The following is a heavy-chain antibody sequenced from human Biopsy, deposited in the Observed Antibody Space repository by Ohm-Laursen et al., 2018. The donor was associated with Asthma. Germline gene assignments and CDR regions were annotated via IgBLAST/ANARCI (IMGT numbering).Heavy chain of an antibody. CDR1: GFTFSTYG. V-gene: IGHV3-33*08. CDR3: ARMITIFGVVSRGMDV. CDR2: IWYDGSNK. Sequence: SLRLSCAASGFTFSTYGMHWVRQAPGKGLEWVAVIWYDGSNKYYADSVKGRFTISRDNSKNTLYLQMNSPRAEDTAVYYCARMITIFGVVSRGMDVWGQGTTVTVSS. J-gene: IGHJ6*02. D-gene: IGHD3-3*01.